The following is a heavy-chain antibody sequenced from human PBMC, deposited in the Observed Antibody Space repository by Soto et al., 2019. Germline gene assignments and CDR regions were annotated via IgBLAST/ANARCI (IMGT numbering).Heavy chain of an antibody. Sequence: PSETLSLTCTVSGGSISSSRCHWGWIRQPPGKGLEWIASIKYSGTTFYNPSLKSRVTLSVDTSKNQFALKLSSVTAAETAVYYCARLGGSYAVPHFDYWGQGTLVTVS. J-gene: IGHJ4*02. D-gene: IGHD1-26*01. CDR1: GGSISSSRCH. CDR2: IKYSGTT. V-gene: IGHV4-39*01. CDR3: ARLGGSYAVPHFDY.